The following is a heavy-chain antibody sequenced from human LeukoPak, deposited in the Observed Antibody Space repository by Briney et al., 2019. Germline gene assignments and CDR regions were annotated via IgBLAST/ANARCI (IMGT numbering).Heavy chain of an antibody. D-gene: IGHD3-16*01. CDR1: GGSISNYY. J-gene: IGHJ4*02. Sequence: SETLSFTYTVSGGSISNYYWSWIRQPPGKGLEWIGYIYDSGSTKYNPSLKSRVTISVDTSKNQFSLKLSSVTAADTAVYYCARVAGGRYYFDYWGQGTLVTVSS. CDR3: ARVAGGRYYFDY. CDR2: IYDSGST. V-gene: IGHV4-59*01.